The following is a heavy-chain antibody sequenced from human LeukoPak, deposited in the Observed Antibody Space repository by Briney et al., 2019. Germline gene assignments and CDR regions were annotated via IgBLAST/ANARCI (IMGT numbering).Heavy chain of an antibody. CDR3: ARGPGVDDRPYGAFDI. D-gene: IGHD3-22*01. Sequence: SETLSLTCAVSGYSISSGYYWGWIRQPPVKGLEWIGSIYYSGSTYYNPSLKSRVTISVDTSKNQFSLKLSSVTAADTAVYDCARGPGVDDRPYGAFDIWGQGTMVTVSS. CDR2: IYYSGST. CDR1: GYSISSGYY. V-gene: IGHV4-38-2*01. J-gene: IGHJ3*02.